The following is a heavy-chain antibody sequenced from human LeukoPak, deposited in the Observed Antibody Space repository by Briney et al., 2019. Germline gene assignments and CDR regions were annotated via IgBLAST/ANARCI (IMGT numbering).Heavy chain of an antibody. CDR1: GGSISSYY. V-gene: IGHV4-59*01. CDR2: IYYSGST. D-gene: IGHD3-22*01. Sequence: SETLSLTCTVSGGSISSYYWSWIRQPPGKGLEWIGLIYYSGSTNYNPSLKSRVTISVDTSKNQFSLKLSSVTAADTAVYYCARSSEGRYYYDSSGYSYYYYYMDVWGKGTTVTISS. J-gene: IGHJ6*03. CDR3: ARSSEGRYYYDSSGYSYYYYYMDV.